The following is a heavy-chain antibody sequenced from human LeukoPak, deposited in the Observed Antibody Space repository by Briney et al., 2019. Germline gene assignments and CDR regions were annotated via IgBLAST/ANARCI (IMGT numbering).Heavy chain of an antibody. CDR2: IIPILGIA. Sequence: SVKASCKASGGTFSSYAISWVRQAPGQGLEWMGRIIPILGIANYAQKFQGRVTITADKSTSTAYMELSSLRSEDTAVYYCARDRVAVAGPFDYWGQGTLVTVSS. CDR1: GGTFSSYA. CDR3: ARDRVAVAGPFDY. J-gene: IGHJ4*02. V-gene: IGHV1-69*04. D-gene: IGHD6-19*01.